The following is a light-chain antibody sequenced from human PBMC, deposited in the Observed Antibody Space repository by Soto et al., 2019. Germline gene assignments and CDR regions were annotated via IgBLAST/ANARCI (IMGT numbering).Light chain of an antibody. CDR2: GAS. Sequence: EIVLTQSPGTLSLSPGERATLSCRASQSVSSSYLAWFQQKPGQAPRLLIYGASSRATGIPDRFSGSGSGTDFTLTISRLEPEDLAFYYCQQYGGSPWTIGQGTKVEIK. V-gene: IGKV3-20*01. CDR1: QSVSSSY. J-gene: IGKJ1*01. CDR3: QQYGGSPWT.